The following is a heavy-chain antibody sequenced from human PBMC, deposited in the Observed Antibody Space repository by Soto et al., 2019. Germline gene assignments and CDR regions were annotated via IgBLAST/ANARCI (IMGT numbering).Heavy chain of an antibody. J-gene: IGHJ3*01. Sequence: QVQLIQSEAEVKKPGSSVRVSCTASGGIFGSHGFSWVRQAPGQRLEWVGGFIPIFRTLTYTEKFQARVRIAADESTNTVYLDLSSLTSEDTAVYDCVRDRRMYYSDPHDEFVASDYEVWGQGTMVSVAS. CDR2: FIPIFRTL. V-gene: IGHV1-69*01. CDR3: VRDRRMYYSDPHDEFVASDYEV. D-gene: IGHD3-10*01. CDR1: GGIFGSHG.